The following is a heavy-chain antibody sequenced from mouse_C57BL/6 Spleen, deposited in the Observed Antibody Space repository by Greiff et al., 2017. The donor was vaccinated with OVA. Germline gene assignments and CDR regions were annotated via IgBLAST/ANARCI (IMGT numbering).Heavy chain of an antibody. J-gene: IGHJ1*03. CDR2: INPSNGGT. Sequence: QVQLQQPGTELVKPGASVKLSCKASGYTFTSYWMHWVKQRPGQGLEWIGNINPSNGGTNYNEKFKSKATLTVDKSSSTAYMQLSSLTSEDSAVYYCARWLHYYSSSYWYFDVWGTGTTVTGAS. V-gene: IGHV1-53*01. CDR1: GYTFTSYW. D-gene: IGHD1-1*01. CDR3: ARWLHYYSSSYWYFDV.